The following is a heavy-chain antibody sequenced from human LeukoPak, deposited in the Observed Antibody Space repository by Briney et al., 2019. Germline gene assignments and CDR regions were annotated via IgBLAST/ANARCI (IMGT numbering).Heavy chain of an antibody. V-gene: IGHV4-59*01. D-gene: IGHD4-23*01. CDR3: ARAGGGGLYDY. CDR1: GGSISSYY. Sequence: SETLSLTCTVSGGSISSYYWSWIRQPPGKGLGWIGYIYYSGSTNYNPSLKSRVTISVDTSKNQFSLKLSSVTAADTAVYYCARAGGGGLYDYWGQGTLVTVSS. CDR2: IYYSGST. J-gene: IGHJ4*02.